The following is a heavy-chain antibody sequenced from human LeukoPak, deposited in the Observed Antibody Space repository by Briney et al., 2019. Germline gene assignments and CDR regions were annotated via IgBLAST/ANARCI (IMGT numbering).Heavy chain of an antibody. CDR2: IIPIFGIT. Sequence: SVKVSCKASGYTFTDYYMHWVRQAPGQGLEWMGGIIPIFGITKYAQKFQGRVTITADESTSMAYMELSSLRSDDTAVYYCARHRDLEFGELSNWFDPWGQGTLVTVSS. V-gene: IGHV1-69*13. CDR1: GYTFTDYY. CDR3: ARHRDLEFGELSNWFDP. J-gene: IGHJ5*02. D-gene: IGHD3-10*01.